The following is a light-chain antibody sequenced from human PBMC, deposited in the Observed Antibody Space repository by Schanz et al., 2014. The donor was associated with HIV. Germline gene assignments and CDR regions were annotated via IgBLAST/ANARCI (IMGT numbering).Light chain of an antibody. Sequence: QSVLTQPPSVSGAPGQRVTISCTGSRSNIGAGYDVHWYQQLPGTAPKLLIYANTNRPSGVPDRFSGSKSGTSASLAITGLQAEDEADYYCCSFAGTIWVFGGGTKLTVL. J-gene: IGLJ3*02. CDR2: ANT. CDR1: RSNIGAGYD. V-gene: IGLV1-40*01. CDR3: CSFAGTIWV.